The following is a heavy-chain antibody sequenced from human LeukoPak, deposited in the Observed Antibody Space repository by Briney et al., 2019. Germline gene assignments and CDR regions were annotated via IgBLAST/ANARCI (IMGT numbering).Heavy chain of an antibody. CDR3: ASRRYSSSWGLDY. V-gene: IGHV4-59*08. CDR2: IYYSGST. D-gene: IGHD6-13*01. CDR1: GGSISSYY. J-gene: IGHJ4*02. Sequence: KPSETLSLTCTVSGGSISSYYWSWIRQPPGKGLEWIGYIYYSGSTNYNPSLKSRVTISVDTSKNQFSLKLSSVTAADTAVYYCASRRYSSSWGLDYWGQGTLVTVSS.